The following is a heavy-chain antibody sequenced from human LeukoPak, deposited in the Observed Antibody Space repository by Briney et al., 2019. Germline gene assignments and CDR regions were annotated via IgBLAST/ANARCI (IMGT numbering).Heavy chain of an antibody. J-gene: IGHJ4*02. CDR1: GGSINTANYY. D-gene: IGHD4-17*01. CDR3: ARDRYGDFEDY. CDR2: ISYSGTP. V-gene: IGHV4-30-4*08. Sequence: SQTLSLTCTVSGGSINTANYYWTWIRQPPGKGLKWIGYISYSGTPYYNPSLNSRVTISLDTSKNQFSLRLNSVTAADTAMYYCARDRYGDFEDYWGQGTLVTVSS.